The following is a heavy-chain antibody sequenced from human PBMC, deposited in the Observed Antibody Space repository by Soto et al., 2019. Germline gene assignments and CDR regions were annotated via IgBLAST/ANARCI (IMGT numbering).Heavy chain of an antibody. CDR3: ARDSGRDGYTHGDFDY. D-gene: IGHD5-12*01. J-gene: IGHJ4*02. CDR2: INAGNGNT. CDR1: GGTFSSYA. Sequence: ASVKVSCKASGGTFSSYAISWVRQAPGQRLEWMGWINAGNGNTKYSQKFQGRVTITRDTSASTAYMELSSLRSEDTAVYYCARDSGRDGYTHGDFDYWGQGTLVTVSS. V-gene: IGHV1-3*01.